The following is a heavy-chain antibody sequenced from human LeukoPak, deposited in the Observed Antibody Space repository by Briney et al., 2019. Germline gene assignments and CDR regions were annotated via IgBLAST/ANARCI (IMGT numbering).Heavy chain of an antibody. CDR2: IYHSGST. CDR3: ARHVGGYCSSTSCYSGLYYMDV. Sequence: WETLSLTCAVSGYSISSGYYWGWSRQPPGKGLEWIGSIYHSGSTYYNPSLKSRVTISVDTSKNQFSLKLSSVTAADTAVYYCARHVGGYCSSTSCYSGLYYMDVWGKGTTVTVSS. CDR1: GYSISSGYY. D-gene: IGHD2-2*02. J-gene: IGHJ6*03. V-gene: IGHV4-38-2*01.